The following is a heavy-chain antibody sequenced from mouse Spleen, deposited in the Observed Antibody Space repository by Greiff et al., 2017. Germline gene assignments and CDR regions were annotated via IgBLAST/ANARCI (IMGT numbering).Heavy chain of an antibody. Sequence: QVTLKESGPGILQPSQTLSLTCSFSGFSLSTFGMGVGWIRQPSGKGLEWLAHIWWDDDKYYNPALKSRLTISKDTSKNQVFLKIANVDTADTATYYCARIATPHYGSSYSHFDYWGQGTTLTVSS. CDR2: IWWDDDK. CDR3: ARIATPHYGSSYSHFDY. CDR1: GFSLSTFGMG. D-gene: IGHD1-1*01. J-gene: IGHJ2*01. V-gene: IGHV8-8*01.